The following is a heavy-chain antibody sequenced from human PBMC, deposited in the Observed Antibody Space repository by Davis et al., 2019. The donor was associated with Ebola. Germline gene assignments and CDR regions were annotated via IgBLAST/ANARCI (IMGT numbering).Heavy chain of an antibody. CDR3: ARVGNYTTYNWFDP. V-gene: IGHV1-69*10. CDR2: IIPILGIA. D-gene: IGHD3-22*01. CDR1: GGTFSSYA. Sequence: SVKVSCKASGGTFSSYAISWVRQAPGQGLEWMGGIIPILGIANYAQKFQGRVTITADESTSTAYMELSSLRSEDTAVYYCARVGNYTTYNWFDPWGHGTLVAVSS. J-gene: IGHJ5*02.